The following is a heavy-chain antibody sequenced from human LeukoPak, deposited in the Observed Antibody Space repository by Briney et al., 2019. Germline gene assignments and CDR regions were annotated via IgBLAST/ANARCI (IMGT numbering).Heavy chain of an antibody. J-gene: IGHJ6*02. Sequence: GRSLRLSCAASGLTFSSYGMHWVRQAPGKGLEWVAVIWYDGSNKYYADSVKGRFTISRDNSKNTLYLQMNSLRAEDTAVYYCARDFSRTRSSGWYYYGMDVWGQGTTVTVSS. V-gene: IGHV3-33*01. D-gene: IGHD6-19*01. CDR2: IWYDGSNK. CDR1: GLTFSSYG. CDR3: ARDFSRTRSSGWYYYGMDV.